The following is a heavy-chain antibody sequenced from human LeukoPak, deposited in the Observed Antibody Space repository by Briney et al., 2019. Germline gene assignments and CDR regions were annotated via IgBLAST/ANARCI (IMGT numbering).Heavy chain of an antibody. CDR2: IYTSGST. J-gene: IGHJ4*02. Sequence: SETLSLTCTVSDGSISSYYWSWIRQPAGKGLEWIGRIYTSGSTNYNPSLKSRVTMSVDTSKSQFSLKLSSVTAADTAVYYCARLPGIAAAASFDYWGQGTLVTVSS. D-gene: IGHD6-13*01. CDR3: ARLPGIAAAASFDY. V-gene: IGHV4-4*07. CDR1: DGSISSYY.